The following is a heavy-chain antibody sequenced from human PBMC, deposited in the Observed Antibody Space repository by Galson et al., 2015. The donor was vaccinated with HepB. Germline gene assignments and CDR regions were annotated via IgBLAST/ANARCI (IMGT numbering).Heavy chain of an antibody. CDR2: ISGSGAMT. V-gene: IGHV3-23*01. CDR3: AKDLVRGAVKGFYGMDV. J-gene: IGHJ6*02. D-gene: IGHD3-10*01. Sequence: SLRLSCATSGFTFSSYAMTWVRQAPGKGLEWVSLISGSGAMTYYADSVKGRFTISRDNSKNTLYLQMNSLRAEDTAIYYCAKDLVRGAVKGFYGMDVWGQGTTVIVSS. CDR1: GFTFSSYA.